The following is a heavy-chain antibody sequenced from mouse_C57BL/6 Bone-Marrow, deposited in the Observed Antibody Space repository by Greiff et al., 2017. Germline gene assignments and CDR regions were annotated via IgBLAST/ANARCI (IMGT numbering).Heavy chain of an antibody. CDR2: IDPENGDT. D-gene: IGHD2-5*01. V-gene: IGHV14-4*01. CDR1: GFNIKDDY. Sequence: VQLQQSGAELVRPGASVKLSCTASGFNIKDDYMHWVKQRPEQGLEWIGWIDPENGDTEYASKFQGKATITADTSSNTAYLQLSSLTSEDTAVYYCTRAYYSNYVDYWGQGTTLTVSS. J-gene: IGHJ2*01. CDR3: TRAYYSNYVDY.